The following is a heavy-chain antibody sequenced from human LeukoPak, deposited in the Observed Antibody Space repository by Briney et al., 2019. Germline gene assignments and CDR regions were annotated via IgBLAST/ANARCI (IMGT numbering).Heavy chain of an antibody. Sequence: SETLSLTCTVSGGSISTSNYYWGWIRQPPGKGLEWIGNIFYSGSTYYSPSLRSRVTISLDTSRNQFSLKLSSVTAADTAVYYCARPSSGWYDDAFDIWGQGTMVTVSS. CDR2: IFYSGST. D-gene: IGHD6-19*01. V-gene: IGHV4-39*07. J-gene: IGHJ3*02. CDR1: GGSISTSNYY. CDR3: ARPSSGWYDDAFDI.